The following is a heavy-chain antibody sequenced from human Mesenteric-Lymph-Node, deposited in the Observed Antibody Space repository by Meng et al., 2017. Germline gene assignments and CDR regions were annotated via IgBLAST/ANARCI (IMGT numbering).Heavy chain of an antibody. J-gene: IGHJ4*02. D-gene: IGHD4-17*01. Sequence: QLRLRESGPRPVKPSQPLSLTCTVSGGSISSGGYYWSWIRQHPGKGLEWIGYIYYSGSTYYNPSLKSLVTISVDTSKNQFSLKLSSVTAADTAVYYCARADDYGAFFDYWGQGTLVTVSS. V-gene: IGHV4-31*01. CDR1: GGSISSGGYY. CDR3: ARADDYGAFFDY. CDR2: IYYSGST.